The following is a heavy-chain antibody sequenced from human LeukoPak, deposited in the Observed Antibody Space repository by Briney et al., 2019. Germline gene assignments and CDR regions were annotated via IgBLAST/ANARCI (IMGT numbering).Heavy chain of an antibody. CDR2: ISGNNDNP. J-gene: IGHJ4*02. CDR3: ARDGTSTDDY. V-gene: IGHV1-18*01. D-gene: IGHD2-2*01. Sequence: ASVRVSCKTSGYTFSNFGINWVRQAPGQGLEWMGWISGNNDNPNYGQKFQGRSTVTTDSSTSTAYMELRNLRFDDTAVYYCARDGTSTDDYWGQGTLVIVSS. CDR1: GYTFSNFG.